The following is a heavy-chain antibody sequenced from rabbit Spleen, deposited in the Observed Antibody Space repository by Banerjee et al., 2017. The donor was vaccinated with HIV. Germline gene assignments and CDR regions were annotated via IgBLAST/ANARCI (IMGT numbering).Heavy chain of an antibody. CDR2: IYAGSSGST. CDR1: GFSFSSGYD. J-gene: IGHJ3*01. CDR3: ARSTIGDYSYYPL. D-gene: IGHD8-1*01. V-gene: IGHV1S45*01. Sequence: QEQLVESGGGLVQPEGSLTLTCTASGFSFSSGYDMCWVRQAPGKGLEWIACIYAGSSGSTYYANWAKGRFTISKTSSTTVTLLTTSLTAADTATYFCARSTIGDYSYYPLWGQGTLVTVS.